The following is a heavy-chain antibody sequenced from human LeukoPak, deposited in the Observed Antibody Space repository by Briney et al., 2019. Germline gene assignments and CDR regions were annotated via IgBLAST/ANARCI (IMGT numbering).Heavy chain of an antibody. CDR3: AGDPRGVKAILGAFDI. D-gene: IGHD2-21*01. CDR2: TYIGGDT. CDR1: GDSISSGSYL. V-gene: IGHV4-61*02. J-gene: IGHJ3*02. Sequence: PSQTLSLTCTVSGDSISSGSYLWSWIRQPAGKGLEWIGRTYIGGDTNYDPSLKSRVTISLDTSKNQISLRLSSVTAADTAVYYCAGDPRGVKAILGAFDIWGQGTTVTVSS.